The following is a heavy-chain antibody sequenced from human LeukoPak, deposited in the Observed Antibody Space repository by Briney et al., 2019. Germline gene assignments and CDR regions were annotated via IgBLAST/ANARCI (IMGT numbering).Heavy chain of an antibody. CDR3: AREPYCGSTSCFHMDV. D-gene: IGHD2-2*01. V-gene: IGHV4-4*07. Sequence: SETLSLACTVSGGSISTYYWSWIRQPAGEGLEWIGRTYISGNTHYNPSLKSRVTMSVDTSKNQFSLKVYSMTAADTAVYYCAREPYCGSTSCFHMDVWGKGATVTVSS. J-gene: IGHJ6*03. CDR1: GGSISTYY. CDR2: TYISGNT.